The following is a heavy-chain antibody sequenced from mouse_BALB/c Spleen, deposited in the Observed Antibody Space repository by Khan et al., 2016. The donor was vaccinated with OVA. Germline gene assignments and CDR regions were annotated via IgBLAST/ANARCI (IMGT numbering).Heavy chain of an antibody. CDR2: IWGGGGT. CDR3: ARAYYRFDGYYAMDY. CDR1: GFSLSRYN. J-gene: IGHJ4*01. V-gene: IGHV2-6-4*01. Sequence: QVQLKQSGPGLVAPSQSLSITCTVSGFSLSRYNIHWVRQPPGKGLEWLGVIWGGGGTDYNSTLKSRLSIRKDNSKSQVLLKMNSLQTDDTAIYYCARAYYRFDGYYAMDYWVQATSVTVS. D-gene: IGHD2-14*01.